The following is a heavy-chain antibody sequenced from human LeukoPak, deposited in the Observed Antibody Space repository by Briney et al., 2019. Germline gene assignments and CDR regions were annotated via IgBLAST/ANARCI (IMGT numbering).Heavy chain of an antibody. V-gene: IGHV3-33*08. CDR3: ARGIVVVTAADYYFDY. J-gene: IGHJ4*02. CDR2: IWYDGSNK. Sequence: AGGSLRLSCAASGFTFSSYSMHWVRQAPGKGLEWVAVIWYDGSNKYYADSVKGRFTISRDNSKNTLYLQMNSLRAGDTAVYYCARGIVVVTAADYYFDYWGQGTLVTVSS. D-gene: IGHD2-21*02. CDR1: GFTFSSYS.